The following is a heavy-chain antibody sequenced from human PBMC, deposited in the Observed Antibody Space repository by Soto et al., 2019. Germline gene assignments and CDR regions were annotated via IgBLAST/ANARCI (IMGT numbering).Heavy chain of an antibody. CDR1: GYTFASYA. J-gene: IGHJ4*02. CDR2: ISAYNGNT. Sequence: QVQLVQSGAEVKKPGASVKVSCKASGYTFASYAISWMRQAPGQGLEWMGWISAYNGNTNYAQKLQGRVTMTTDTSPITAYMELRSLISDDTAVHSCARDPPPPHYWCQGTLVTVSS. V-gene: IGHV1-18*01. CDR3: ARDPPPPHY.